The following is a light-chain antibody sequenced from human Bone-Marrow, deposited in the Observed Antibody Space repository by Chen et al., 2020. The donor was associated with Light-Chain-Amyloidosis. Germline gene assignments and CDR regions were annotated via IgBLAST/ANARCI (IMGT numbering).Light chain of an antibody. Sequence: QSALTQPASVSGSPGQSITISCTGPSSEVGNYNLVSWYQQHPGKAPKLIVYQVTKRPSGVSTLFSGSQAGNTASLTISGRQAEDEAHYYCCSYAGLYTLVFGGGTKLSVV. CDR1: SSEVGNYNL. V-gene: IGLV2-23*02. CDR3: CSYAGLYTLV. CDR2: QVT. J-gene: IGLJ2*01.